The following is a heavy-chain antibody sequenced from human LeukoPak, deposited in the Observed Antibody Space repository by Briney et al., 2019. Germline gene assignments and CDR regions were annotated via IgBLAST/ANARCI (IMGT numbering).Heavy chain of an antibody. CDR3: ARDPNGSFDY. CDR2: ISISSNYI. D-gene: IGHD6-25*01. CDR1: GFTFSRYS. J-gene: IGHJ4*02. Sequence: GGSLRLSCAASGFTFSRYSMNWVRQAPGKGLEWVSSISISSNYIYYTDSVKGRFTISRDNAKNSLYLQMNSLRAEDTAVYYCARDPNGSFDYWGQGTLVTVSS. V-gene: IGHV3-21*01.